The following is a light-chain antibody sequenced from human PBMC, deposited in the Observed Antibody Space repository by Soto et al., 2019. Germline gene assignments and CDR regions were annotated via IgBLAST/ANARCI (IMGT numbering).Light chain of an antibody. Sequence: AIQLTQSPSSLSASVGDRVTITCRASQGISSALAWYQQKPEKAPKLLIYDASSLESGVPSRFSGSGSGTDFTLTISSLQPEDFATYYCQQFNSYPLFTFGPGTKVDIK. J-gene: IGKJ3*01. CDR1: QGISSA. CDR2: DAS. V-gene: IGKV1-13*02. CDR3: QQFNSYPLFT.